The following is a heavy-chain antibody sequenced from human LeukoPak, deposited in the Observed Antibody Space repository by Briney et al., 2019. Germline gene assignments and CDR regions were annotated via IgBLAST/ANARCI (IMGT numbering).Heavy chain of an antibody. CDR2: IYYSGST. J-gene: IGHJ3*02. CDR3: ARHYYYDSSGHYAFDI. Sequence: SETLSLTCTVSGGSISSSSYYWGWIRQPPGKGLEWIGCIYYSGSTYYNPSLKSRVTISVDTSKNQFSLKLSSVTAADTAVYYCARHYYYDSSGHYAFDIWGQGTVVTVSS. V-gene: IGHV4-39*01. CDR1: GGSISSSSYY. D-gene: IGHD3-22*01.